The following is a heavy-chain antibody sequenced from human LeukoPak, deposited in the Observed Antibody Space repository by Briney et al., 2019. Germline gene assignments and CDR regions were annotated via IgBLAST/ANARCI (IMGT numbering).Heavy chain of an antibody. CDR1: GGSFSGYY. CDR2: INHSGST. Sequence: SETLSLTCVVYGGSFSGYYWSWIRQPPGKGLEWIGEINHSGSTNYNPSLKSRVTISVDTSKNQFSLKLSSVTAADTAVYYCARQAPRDSSGYYLLQFGAFDIWGQGTMVTVSS. J-gene: IGHJ3*02. D-gene: IGHD3-22*01. CDR3: ARQAPRDSSGYYLLQFGAFDI. V-gene: IGHV4-34*01.